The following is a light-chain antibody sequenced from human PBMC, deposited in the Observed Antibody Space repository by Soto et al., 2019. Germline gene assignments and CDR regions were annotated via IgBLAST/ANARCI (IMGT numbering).Light chain of an antibody. CDR3: CSYAGGTSVV. J-gene: IGLJ2*01. CDR1: SSDVGRYNL. Sequence: QSVLTQPASVSGSPGQSITISCTGSSSDVGRYNLVSWYQQHPGKAPKLIIYEDIERPSGVSNRFSGSKSGNTASLTISGLQTEAEADYYCCSYAGGTSVVFGGGTKLTVL. CDR2: EDI. V-gene: IGLV2-23*01.